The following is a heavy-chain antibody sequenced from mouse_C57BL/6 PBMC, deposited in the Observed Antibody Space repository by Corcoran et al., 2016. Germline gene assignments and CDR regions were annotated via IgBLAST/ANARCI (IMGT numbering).Heavy chain of an antibody. Sequence: QVQLQQSGPELVKPGASLKLSFQASSYTFTSYDINWVKQRPVQGLKWIGWIYPRDGSTKYNEKFKGKATLTVHTSSSTAYMELHSLTSEDSAVYFCARWGYGSTFDYWGQGTTLTVSS. CDR2: IYPRDGST. CDR1: SYTFTSYD. D-gene: IGHD1-1*02. V-gene: IGHV1-85*01. CDR3: ARWGYGSTFDY. J-gene: IGHJ2*01.